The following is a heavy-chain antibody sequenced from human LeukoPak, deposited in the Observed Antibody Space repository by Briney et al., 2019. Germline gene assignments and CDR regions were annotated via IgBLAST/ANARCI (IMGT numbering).Heavy chain of an antibody. D-gene: IGHD1-26*01. CDR2: IYHSGST. J-gene: IGHJ5*02. CDR1: GYSISRGYY. V-gene: IGHV4-38-2*02. CDR3: ARALYSGSYPQFDP. Sequence: SETLSFTGTGSGYSISRGYYWGWIRQPPGKGLEWIGSIYHSGSTNYNPSLKSRVTISVDTSKNQFSLKLSSVTAADTAVYYCARALYSGSYPQFDPWGQGTLVTVSS.